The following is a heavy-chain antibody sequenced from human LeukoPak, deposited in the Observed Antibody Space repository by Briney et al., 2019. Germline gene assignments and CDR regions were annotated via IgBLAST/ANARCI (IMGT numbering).Heavy chain of an antibody. D-gene: IGHD3-10*01. Sequence: SETLSLTCTVSGGSISGYYWTWIRQPPGKGLEWIGQIYYTGSTNYNPSLKSRVTISVDTSKNQFSLKLSSVTAADTAVYYCARVNPMVRAGPNWFDPWGQGTLVTVSS. CDR2: IYYTGST. J-gene: IGHJ5*02. V-gene: IGHV4-59*08. CDR1: GGSISGYY. CDR3: ARVNPMVRAGPNWFDP.